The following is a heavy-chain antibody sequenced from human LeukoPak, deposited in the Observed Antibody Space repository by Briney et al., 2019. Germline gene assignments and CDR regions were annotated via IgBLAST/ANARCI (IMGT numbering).Heavy chain of an antibody. CDR1: GGSFSSYY. CDR2: IYTSGST. J-gene: IGHJ4*02. V-gene: IGHV4-59*10. Sequence: SETLSLTCAVYGGSFSSYYWSWIRQPAGKGLEWIGRIYTSGSTNYNPSLKSRVTMSVDTSKNQFSLKLSSVTAADTAVYYCARYPSAGAPAGYFDYWGQGTLVTVSS. CDR3: ARYPSAGAPAGYFDY. D-gene: IGHD3-10*01.